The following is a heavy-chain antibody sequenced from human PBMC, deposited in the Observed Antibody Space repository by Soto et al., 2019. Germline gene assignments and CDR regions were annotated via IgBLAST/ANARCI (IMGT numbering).Heavy chain of an antibody. Sequence: EVQLVETGGGLIQPGGSLRLSCAACGRTVSRNNMSWVRQAPGKGLEWVSLIYSGGSTHYADSVKGRFTISRDNSKNTLYLQMNSLRAEDTAVYYCARDRRDGYNYFDYWGRGTLVTDSS. CDR2: IYSGGST. V-gene: IGHV3-53*02. J-gene: IGHJ4*02. D-gene: IGHD5-12*01. CDR3: ARDRRDGYNYFDY. CDR1: GRTVSRNN.